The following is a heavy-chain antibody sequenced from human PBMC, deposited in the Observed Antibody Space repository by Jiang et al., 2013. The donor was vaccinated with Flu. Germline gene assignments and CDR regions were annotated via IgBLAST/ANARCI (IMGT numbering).Heavy chain of an antibody. V-gene: IGHV4-39*01. D-gene: IGHD2-15*01. J-gene: IGHJ5*01. CDR3: ARFHGMTQALPDRFYS. Sequence: LVKPSETLSLTCTVSDGSISSPSYYWGWIRQPPGKGLEWIADIHSTGSTYYNPSLKTRVTIFMDTSKNGFSLKLSSVTAADTAVYYCARFHGMTQALPDRFYSWGQGALVIVSS. CDR2: IHSTGST. CDR1: DGSISSPSYY.